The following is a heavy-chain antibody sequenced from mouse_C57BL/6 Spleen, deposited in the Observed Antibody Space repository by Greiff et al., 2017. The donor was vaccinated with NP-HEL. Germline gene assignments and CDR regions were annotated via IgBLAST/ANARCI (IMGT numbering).Heavy chain of an antibody. J-gene: IGHJ2*01. CDR2: ISSGSSTI. Sequence: EVKLVESGGGLVKPGGSLKLSCAASGFTFSDYGMHWVRQAPEKGLEWVAYISSGSSTIYYADTVKGRFTISRDNAKNTLFLQMTSVRSEDTAMYYCAKEWYYGSSLDYWGQGTTLTVSS. D-gene: IGHD1-1*01. CDR3: AKEWYYGSSLDY. CDR1: GFTFSDYG. V-gene: IGHV5-17*01.